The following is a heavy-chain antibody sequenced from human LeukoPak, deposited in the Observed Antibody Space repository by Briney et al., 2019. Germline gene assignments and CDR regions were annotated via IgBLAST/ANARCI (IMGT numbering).Heavy chain of an antibody. D-gene: IGHD5-18*01. V-gene: IGHV1-18*01. CDR2: ISAYNGNT. J-gene: IGHJ4*02. CDR1: GYTFTSYG. CDR3: ARGRTRGIQLWPEIDY. Sequence: ASVEVSCKASGYTFTSYGISWVRQAPGQGLEWMGWISAYNGNTNYAQKLQGRVTMTTDTSTSTAYTELRSLRSDDTAVYYCARGRTRGIQLWPEIDYWGQGTLVTVSS.